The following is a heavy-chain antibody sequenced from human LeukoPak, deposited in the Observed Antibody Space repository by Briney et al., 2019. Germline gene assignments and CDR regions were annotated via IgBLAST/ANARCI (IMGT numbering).Heavy chain of an antibody. Sequence: GGSLRLSCAASGFPFSTYEMNWVRQAPGKGLEWVSYISSSSSTIYYADSVKGRFTISRDNAKNSLYLQMNSLRAGDTAVYYCARGAYDILTGYYTQIDYWGQGTLVTVSS. CDR3: ARGAYDILTGYYTQIDY. CDR2: ISSSSSTI. V-gene: IGHV3-48*03. D-gene: IGHD3-9*01. J-gene: IGHJ4*02. CDR1: GFPFSTYE.